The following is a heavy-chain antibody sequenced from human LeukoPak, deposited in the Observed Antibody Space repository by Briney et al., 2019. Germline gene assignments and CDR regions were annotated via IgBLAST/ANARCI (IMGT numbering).Heavy chain of an antibody. CDR1: GGSISSYY. V-gene: IGHV4-59*01. CDR2: IYYSGST. CDR3: ARGSVVVGFDY. D-gene: IGHD2-15*01. J-gene: IGHJ4*02. Sequence: PSETLSLTCTVPGGSISSYYWSWIRQPPGKGLEWIGYIYYSGSTNYNPSLKSRVTISVDTSKNQFSLKLSSVTAADTAVYYCARGSVVVGFDYWGQGTLVTVSS.